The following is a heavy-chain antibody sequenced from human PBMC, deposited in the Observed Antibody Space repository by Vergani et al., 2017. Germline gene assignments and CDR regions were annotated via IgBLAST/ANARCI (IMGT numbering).Heavy chain of an antibody. V-gene: IGHV3-30*02. CDR2: IQFDGSNQ. Sequence: QVQLVESGGGVVQRGGSLRLSCATSGFTLRNYDMQWIRQGPGKGLEFVAFIQFDGSNQYYADSFKGRFTLSRDFSKNTLYLHMNSLRTDDTATYYCAKHFRGWGIDYWGQGTQVIVSS. J-gene: IGHJ4*02. D-gene: IGHD3-16*01. CDR3: AKHFRGWGIDY. CDR1: GFTLRNYD.